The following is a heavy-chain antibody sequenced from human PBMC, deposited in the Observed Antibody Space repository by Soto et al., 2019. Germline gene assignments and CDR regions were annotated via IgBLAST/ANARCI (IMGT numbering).Heavy chain of an antibody. D-gene: IGHD3-16*01. Sequence: ASVKVSCKASGFSFTGYYIHWLRQAPGQGLEWMGWINAHSGGTEYAQKFQGRVTLTRDTSIATAYLTLTSLTSDDTALYYCAKDLPRQIAYWLDRYRQGTQVTVAS. CDR3: AKDLPRQIAYWLDR. CDR1: GFSFTGYY. V-gene: IGHV1-2*02. J-gene: IGHJ5*02. CDR2: INAHSGGT.